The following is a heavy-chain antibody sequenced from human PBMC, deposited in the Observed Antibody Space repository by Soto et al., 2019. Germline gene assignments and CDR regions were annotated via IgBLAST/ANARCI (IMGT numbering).Heavy chain of an antibody. CDR3: ARGKTAVTEHFDY. CDR2: IYYSGST. D-gene: IGHD4-17*01. J-gene: IGHJ4*02. Sequence: PSETLSLTCTVSGGSISSGDYYWSWIRQPPGKGLEWIGYIYYSGSTYYNPSLKSRVTISVDTSKNQFSLKLSSVTAADTAVYYCARGKTAVTEHFDYWGQGTLVTVS. V-gene: IGHV4-30-4*01. CDR1: GGSISSGDYY.